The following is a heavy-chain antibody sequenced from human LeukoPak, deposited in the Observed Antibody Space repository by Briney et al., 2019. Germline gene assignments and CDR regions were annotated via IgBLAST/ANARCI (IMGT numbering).Heavy chain of an antibody. CDR1: GFTFDDYG. D-gene: IGHD6-13*01. J-gene: IGHJ4*02. V-gene: IGHV3-20*04. CDR2: INWNGGST. Sequence: PGGSLRLSRAASGFTFDDYGMSWVRRAPGKGLEGVSGINWNGGSTGYADSVKGRVTTSRDNAKNSLYLQMNSLRAEDTALYYCARDELTIAAIFDYWGQGTLVTVSS. CDR3: ARDELTIAAIFDY.